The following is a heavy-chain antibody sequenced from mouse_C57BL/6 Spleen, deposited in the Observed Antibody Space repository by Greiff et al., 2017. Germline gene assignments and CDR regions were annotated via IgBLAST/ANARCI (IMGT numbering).Heavy chain of an antibody. CDR2: INPRRGYT. V-gene: IGHV1-7*01. J-gene: IGHJ2*01. CDR3: ASPPFDY. Sequence: VKLQESGAELAKPGASVKLSCTASGYTSTSYWMHWVKQRPGQGLQCFGYINPRRGYTNYEQQVRDNATWTGDKSASTASMQLSSLTYEDSAVYYCASPPFDYWGQGTTLTVSS. CDR1: GYTSTSYW.